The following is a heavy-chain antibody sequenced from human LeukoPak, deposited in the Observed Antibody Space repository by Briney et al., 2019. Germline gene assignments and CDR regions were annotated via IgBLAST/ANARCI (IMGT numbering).Heavy chain of an antibody. CDR1: GSTFTNYF. D-gene: IGHD4-17*01. CDR3: ARSYGDYES. J-gene: IGHJ5*02. V-gene: IGHV1-46*01. CDR2: INPNDGST. Sequence: ASVKVSCKESGSTFTNYFMHWGRRAPGQGLGWMGMINPNDGSTGYAQKSLGRVTMTRDTSTSTVYMELSSLRSEDTAVYYCARSYGDYESWGQGTLVTVSS.